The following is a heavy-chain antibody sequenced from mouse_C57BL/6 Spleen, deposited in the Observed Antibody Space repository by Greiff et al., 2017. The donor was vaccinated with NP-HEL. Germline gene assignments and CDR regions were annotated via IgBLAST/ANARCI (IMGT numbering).Heavy chain of an antibody. J-gene: IGHJ3*01. CDR1: GYTFTSYW. D-gene: IGHD2-5*01. CDR2: IHPNSGST. CDR3: ARKGGYSNSDWFAY. V-gene: IGHV1-64*01. Sequence: QVQLQQPGAELVKPGASVKLSCKASGYTFTSYWMHWVKQRPGQGLEWIGMIHPNSGSTNYNEKFKSKATLTVDKSSSTAYMQLSSLTSEDSAVYYCARKGGYSNSDWFAYWGQGTLVTVSA.